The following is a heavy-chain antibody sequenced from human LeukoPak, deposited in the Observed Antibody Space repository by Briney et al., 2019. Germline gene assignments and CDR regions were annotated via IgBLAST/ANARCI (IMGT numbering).Heavy chain of an antibody. CDR2: ISSSSSYI. D-gene: IGHD3-22*01. J-gene: IGHJ4*02. CDR3: ASDSSGLVDY. CDR1: GFTFSSYS. V-gene: IGHV3-21*01. Sequence: GGSLRLSCAASGFTFSSYSMYWVRQAPGKGLEWVSSISSSSSYIYYADSVKGRFTISRDNAKNSLYLQMNSLRAEDTAVYYCASDSSGLVDYWGQGTLVTVSS.